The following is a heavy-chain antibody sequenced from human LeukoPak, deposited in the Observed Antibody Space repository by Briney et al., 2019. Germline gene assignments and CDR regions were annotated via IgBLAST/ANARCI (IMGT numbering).Heavy chain of an antibody. Sequence: SETLSLTCTVSGFSISSDYYWGWIRQPPGKGLEWLGSVSHSGITYYNSSLNSRVTISVDTSKNQLSLKVNSVTAADTAVYYCAKDFPYYDILTGYPSAGRAFDIWGQGTMVTVSS. CDR1: GFSISSDYY. V-gene: IGHV4-38-2*02. J-gene: IGHJ3*02. D-gene: IGHD3-9*01. CDR3: AKDFPYYDILTGYPSAGRAFDI. CDR2: VSHSGIT.